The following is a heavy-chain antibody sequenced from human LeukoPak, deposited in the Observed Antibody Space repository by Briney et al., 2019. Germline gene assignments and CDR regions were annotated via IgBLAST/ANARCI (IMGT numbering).Heavy chain of an antibody. CDR2: IYYSGST. Sequence: PSETLSLTCTVSGGSISSSSYYWGWIRQPPGKGLEWIGSIYYSGSTYYNPSLKSRVTISVDTSKNQFSLKLSSVTAADTAVYYCARLGFGCSSTSCYVDCYYYYMDVWGKGTTVTVSS. CDR1: GGSISSSSYY. CDR3: ARLGFGCSSTSCYVDCYYYYMDV. J-gene: IGHJ6*03. D-gene: IGHD2-2*01. V-gene: IGHV4-39*01.